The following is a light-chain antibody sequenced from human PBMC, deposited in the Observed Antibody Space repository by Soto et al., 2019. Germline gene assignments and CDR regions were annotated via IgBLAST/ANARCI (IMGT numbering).Light chain of an antibody. Sequence: DIQMTQSPSFVSASVGDRGTITCRESQGISGWLAWYQHKPGRAPKLLIHAASSLESGVPSRFSGSGSGTDFTLTISSLQPEDFATYYCQQTTSFPLTFGGGTKVEIK. J-gene: IGKJ4*01. V-gene: IGKV1-12*01. CDR1: QGISGW. CDR3: QQTTSFPLT. CDR2: AAS.